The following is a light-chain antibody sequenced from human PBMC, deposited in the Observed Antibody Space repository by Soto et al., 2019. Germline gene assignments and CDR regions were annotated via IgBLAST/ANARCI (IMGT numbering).Light chain of an antibody. J-gene: IGKJ4*01. CDR1: QSISSW. CDR3: QQYNSYSRS. V-gene: IGKV1-5*01. Sequence: DIQMTQSPSTLSASVGDRVTITCRASQSISSWLAWYQQKPGKAPKLLIYDASSLESGVPSRFSGSGSETEFTLTISSLQPDDFATHYCQQYNSYSRSFGGGTKVEIK. CDR2: DAS.